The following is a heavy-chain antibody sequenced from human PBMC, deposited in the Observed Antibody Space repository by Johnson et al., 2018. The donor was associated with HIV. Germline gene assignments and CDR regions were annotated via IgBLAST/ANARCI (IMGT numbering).Heavy chain of an antibody. D-gene: IGHD2-21*02. CDR2: ISYDGSNK. CDR1: GFTFSSYA. CDR3: ARGGNGDCRDAFDI. Sequence: VQVVESGGGVVQPGRSLRLSCAASGFTFSSYAMHWVRQAPGKGLEWVAVISYDGSNKYYADSVKGRFTISRDNSKNTLYLQMNSLRAEDTAVYYCARGGNGDCRDAFDIWGQGTMVTVAS. J-gene: IGHJ3*02. V-gene: IGHV3-30*04.